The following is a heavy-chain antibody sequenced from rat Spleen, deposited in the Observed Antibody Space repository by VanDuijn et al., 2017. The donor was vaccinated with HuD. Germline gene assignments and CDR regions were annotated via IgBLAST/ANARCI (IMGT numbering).Heavy chain of an antibody. CDR3: VRANRESYAHFDY. CDR1: EFSLTGNN. Sequence: QVQLKESGPGLVQPSQTLSLTCTVSEFSLTGNNIHWVRQPPGKGLEWMGVIWTGGSTAYNSSFKSRLSVSRDISKSQVFLRMNSLQTEDTATYYCVRANRESYAHFDYWGQGVMVTVSS. D-gene: IGHD1-12*01. J-gene: IGHJ2*01. CDR2: IWTGGST. V-gene: IGHV2-30*01.